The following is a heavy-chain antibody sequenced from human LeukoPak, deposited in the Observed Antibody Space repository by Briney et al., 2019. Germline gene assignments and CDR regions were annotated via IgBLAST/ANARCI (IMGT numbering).Heavy chain of an antibody. CDR3: TTEMSAGGVYFDY. D-gene: IGHD3-16*01. J-gene: IGHJ4*02. V-gene: IGHV3-15*01. CDR2: IKSKTDGGTT. Sequence: GGSLRLSCATSGFTFRIYGMNWVRQSPGKGLEWVGRIKSKTDGGTTDYAAPVKGRFTISRDDSKNTLYLQMNSLKTEDTAVYYCTTEMSAGGVYFDYWGQGTLVTVSS. CDR1: GFTFRIYG.